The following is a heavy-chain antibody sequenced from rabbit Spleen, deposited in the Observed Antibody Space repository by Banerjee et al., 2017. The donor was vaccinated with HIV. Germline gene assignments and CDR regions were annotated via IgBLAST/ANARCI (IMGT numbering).Heavy chain of an antibody. CDR3: ARDTGTSFSTYGMDL. Sequence: QSLEESGGGLVQPEGSLTLTCTASGFSFSSSYYMCWVRQAPGKGLEWIACIATSSSFFTYYASWAKGRFTCSKASSTTVTLQMTRLTAADTATYFCARDTGTSFSTYGMDLWGPGTLVTVS. CDR2: IATSSSFFT. CDR1: GFSFSSSYY. J-gene: IGHJ6*01. D-gene: IGHD8-1*01. V-gene: IGHV1S40*01.